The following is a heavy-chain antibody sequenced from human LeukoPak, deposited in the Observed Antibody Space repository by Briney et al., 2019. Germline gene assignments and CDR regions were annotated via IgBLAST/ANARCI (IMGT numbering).Heavy chain of an antibody. Sequence: ASVKVSCKASGYTFTSYYMHWVRQAPGQGLEWMGIINPSGGSTSYAQKFQGRVTMTRDTSTSTVYMELSSLRSEDTALYYCARESSVGATSVWGQGTPVTVSS. CDR1: GYTFTSYY. CDR2: INPSGGST. CDR3: ARESSVGATSV. V-gene: IGHV1-46*01. D-gene: IGHD1-26*01. J-gene: IGHJ4*02.